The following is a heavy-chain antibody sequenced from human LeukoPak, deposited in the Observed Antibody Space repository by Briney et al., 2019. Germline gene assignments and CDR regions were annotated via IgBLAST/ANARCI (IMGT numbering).Heavy chain of an antibody. J-gene: IGHJ3*02. V-gene: IGHV5-51*01. D-gene: IGHD3-10*01. CDR2: IYPGDSDT. CDR3: ARQIWFGEFGDAFDI. CDR1: GYSFTSYW. Sequence: GESLKISCKGSGYSFTSYWIGWVRPMPGKGLEWMGIIYPGDSDTRYSPSFQGQVTISADKSISTAYLQWSSLKASDTAMYYCARQIWFGEFGDAFDIWGQGTMVTVSS.